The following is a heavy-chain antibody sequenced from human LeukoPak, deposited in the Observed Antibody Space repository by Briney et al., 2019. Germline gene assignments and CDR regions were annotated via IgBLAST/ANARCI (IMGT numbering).Heavy chain of an antibody. CDR1: GFTFSSYA. J-gene: IGHJ4*02. CDR3: ARDLTPVVVVISFVY. Sequence: GGSLRLSCAASGFTFSSYAMHWVRQAPGKGLEWVAVISYDGSNKYYADSVKGRFTISRDNSKNTLYLQTNSLRAEDTAVYYCARDLTPVVVVISFVYWGQGTLVTVSS. CDR2: ISYDGSNK. V-gene: IGHV3-30*04. D-gene: IGHD3-22*01.